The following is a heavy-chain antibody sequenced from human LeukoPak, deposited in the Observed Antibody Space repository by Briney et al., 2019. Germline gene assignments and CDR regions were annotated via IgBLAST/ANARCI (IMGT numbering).Heavy chain of an antibody. V-gene: IGHV4-61*02. CDR1: GGSISSGSYY. Sequence: PSQTLSLTCTVSGGSISSGSYYWSWIRQPAGKGLEWIGRIYTSGSTNYNPSLKSRVTISVDTSKNQFSLKLSSVTAADTAVYYCARWDVWGQGTTVTASS. J-gene: IGHJ6*02. CDR2: IYTSGST. CDR3: ARWDV.